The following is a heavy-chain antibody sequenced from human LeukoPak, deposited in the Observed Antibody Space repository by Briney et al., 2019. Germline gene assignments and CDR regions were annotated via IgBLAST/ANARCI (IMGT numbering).Heavy chain of an antibody. Sequence: TSETLSLTCTVSGGSISSYYWSWIRQPPGKGLEWIGYIYYSGSTNYNPSLKSRVTISVDTSKNQFSLKLSSVTAADTAVYYCATHRLSSSSLRYFQHWGQGTLVTVSS. CDR2: IYYSGST. D-gene: IGHD6-13*01. V-gene: IGHV4-59*08. CDR3: ATHRLSSSSLRYFQH. CDR1: GGSISSYY. J-gene: IGHJ1*01.